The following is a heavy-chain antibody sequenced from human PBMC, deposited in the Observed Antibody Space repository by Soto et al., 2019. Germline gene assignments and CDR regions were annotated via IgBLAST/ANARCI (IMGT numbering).Heavy chain of an antibody. CDR2: ISYDGSNE. J-gene: IGHJ4*02. D-gene: IGHD6-6*01. CDR1: GFTFSNYD. CDR3: ASLSSLLDY. Sequence: TGGSLRLSCAASGFTFSNYDMHWVRQAPGKGLECVAVISYDGSNEYYADSVKGRFTISRDNSKNTLYLQMNSLRIEDTAVYYCASLSSLLDYRGQGTLVTVSS. V-gene: IGHV3-30*03.